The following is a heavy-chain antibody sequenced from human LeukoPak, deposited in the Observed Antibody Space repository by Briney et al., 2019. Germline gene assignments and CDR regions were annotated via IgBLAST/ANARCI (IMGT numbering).Heavy chain of an antibody. J-gene: IGHJ4*02. V-gene: IGHV4-34*01. CDR1: GGSFSGYY. Sequence: SETLSLTCAVYGGSFSGYYWSWICQPPGKGLEWIGEINHSGSTNYNPSLKSRVTISVDTSKNQFSLKLSSVTAADTAVYYCARVDYDSSGYYRHDWGQGTLVTVSS. D-gene: IGHD3-22*01. CDR2: INHSGST. CDR3: ARVDYDSSGYYRHD.